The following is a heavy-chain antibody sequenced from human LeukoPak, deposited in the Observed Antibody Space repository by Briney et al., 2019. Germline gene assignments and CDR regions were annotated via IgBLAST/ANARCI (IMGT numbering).Heavy chain of an antibody. Sequence: GGSLGLSCAASGFTFSSYAMSWVRQAPGKGLEWDSAISGSGGSTYYADSVKGRFTISRDNSKNTLYLQMNSLRAEDTAVYYCAKEGYMVRGAKPIQGWFDPWGQGTLVTVSS. CDR1: GFTFSSYA. J-gene: IGHJ5*02. D-gene: IGHD3-10*01. V-gene: IGHV3-23*01. CDR2: ISGSGGST. CDR3: AKEGYMVRGAKPIQGWFDP.